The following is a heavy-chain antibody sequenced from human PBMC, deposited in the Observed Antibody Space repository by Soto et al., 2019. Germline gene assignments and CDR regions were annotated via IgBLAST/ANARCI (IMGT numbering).Heavy chain of an antibody. V-gene: IGHV1-2*04. J-gene: IGHJ6*03. CDR3: ARGYCSSTSCYGQTYYYYMDV. Sequence: ASVKVSCTASGYTFTGYYMHWVRQAPGQGLEWMGWINPNSGGTNYAQKFQGWVTMTRDTSISTAYMELSRLRSDDTAVYYCARGYCSSTSCYGQTYYYYMDVWGKGTTVTVSS. CDR2: INPNSGGT. CDR1: GYTFTGYY. D-gene: IGHD2-2*01.